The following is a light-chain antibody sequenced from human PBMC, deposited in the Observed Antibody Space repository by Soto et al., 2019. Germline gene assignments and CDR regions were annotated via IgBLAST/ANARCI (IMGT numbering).Light chain of an antibody. CDR1: SSDVGGYNY. CDR3: CSHAGSYTYV. V-gene: IGLV2-11*01. Sequence: SALTKPRSVSGSPGQSLTISCTGTSSDVGGYNYVSWYQQYPGKVPKLMIYDVTKRPSGVPDRFSGSKSGNTASLTISGLQAEDEADYYCCSHAGSYTYVFGTGTKVTVL. CDR2: DVT. J-gene: IGLJ1*01.